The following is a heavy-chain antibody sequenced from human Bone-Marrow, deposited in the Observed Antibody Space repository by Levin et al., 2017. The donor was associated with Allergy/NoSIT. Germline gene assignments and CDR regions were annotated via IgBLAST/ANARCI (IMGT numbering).Heavy chain of an antibody. V-gene: IGHV1-18*01. CDR3: ARDRGDSYDFYSGYHWFDP. CDR1: GYSLGSYA. J-gene: IGHJ5*02. D-gene: IGHD3-3*01. Sequence: ASVKVSCKASGYSLGSYAMTWVRQAPGQGLEWMGWISAYNVTPKYAQKFQGRVTMTTDKTTGTAYMELRSLDSDDTAVYYCARDRGDSYDFYSGYHWFDPWGQGILVTVSS. CDR2: ISAYNVTP.